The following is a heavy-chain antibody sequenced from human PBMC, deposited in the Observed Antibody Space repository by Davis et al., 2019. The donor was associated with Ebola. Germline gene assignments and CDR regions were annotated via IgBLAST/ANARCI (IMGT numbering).Heavy chain of an antibody. Sequence: SETLSLTCTVSGGSISSYYWSWIRQPPGKGLEWIGYIYYSGSTNYNPSLKSRVTISVDTSENQFSLKLSSVTAADTAVYYCARGVVGSTTIYYYGMDVWGQGTTVTVSS. CDR3: ARGVVGSTTIYYYGMDV. V-gene: IGHV4-59*01. CDR1: GGSISSYY. CDR2: IYYSGST. D-gene: IGHD2-15*01. J-gene: IGHJ6*02.